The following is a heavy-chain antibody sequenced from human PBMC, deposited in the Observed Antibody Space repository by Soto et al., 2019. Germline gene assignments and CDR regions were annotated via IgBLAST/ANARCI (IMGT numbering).Heavy chain of an antibody. CDR1: GFNFNAYS. D-gene: IGHD4-17*01. CDR3: ARASDRGLRSHDY. Sequence: EVQLVESGGGLVTPGGSLRLSCAASGFNFNAYSMVWVRLAPGKGLEWVSFISSRSNYIYYADSVKGRFTISRDNAKNSLYLQMNSLRAEDTAVYYCARASDRGLRSHDYWGQGTLVTVSS. V-gene: IGHV3-21*01. CDR2: ISSRSNYI. J-gene: IGHJ4*02.